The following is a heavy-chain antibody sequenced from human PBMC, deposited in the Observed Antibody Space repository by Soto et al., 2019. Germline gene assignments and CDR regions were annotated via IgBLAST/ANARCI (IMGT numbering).Heavy chain of an antibody. Sequence: PGGSLKLSCIASGLAFGNYAMNWVRQVPGRGLEWVAGVSTNGRSTYYADSVRGRFTISRDNSKITVYLQMNSLRVEDTAVYYCAKDRAFNYFYGMDVWGQGTTVTVSS. CDR1: GLAFGNYA. V-gene: IGHV3-23*01. CDR2: VSTNGRST. J-gene: IGHJ6*02. CDR3: AKDRAFNYFYGMDV. D-gene: IGHD3-10*01.